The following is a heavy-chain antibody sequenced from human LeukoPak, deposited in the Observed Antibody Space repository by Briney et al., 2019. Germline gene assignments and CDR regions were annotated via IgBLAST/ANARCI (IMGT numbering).Heavy chain of an antibody. CDR1: GFTFDDYA. D-gene: IGHD5-12*01. CDR3: AKDIGGYSGYDRGGNAFDI. J-gene: IGHJ3*02. V-gene: IGHV3-9*01. CDR2: ISWNSGSI. Sequence: SLRLSCAASGFTFDDYAMHWVRQAPGKGLEWVSGISWNSGSIGYADSVKGLFTISRDNAKNSLYLQMNSLRAEDTALYYCAKDIGGYSGYDRGGNAFDIWAKGQWSPSLQ.